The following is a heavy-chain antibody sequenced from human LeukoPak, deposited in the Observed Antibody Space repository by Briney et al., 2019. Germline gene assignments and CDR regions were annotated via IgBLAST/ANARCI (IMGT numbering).Heavy chain of an antibody. CDR2: ISAYNGNT. CDR3: ARDAYCTNGVCRYSGRDY. D-gene: IGHD2-8*01. Sequence: GASVKVSCKASGYTFTSYGISWVRQAPGQGLEWMGWISAYNGNTNYAQKLQGRVTMTTDTSASTAYMELRSLISDDTAVYYCARDAYCTNGVCRYSGRDYWGQGTLVTVSS. V-gene: IGHV1-18*01. CDR1: GYTFTSYG. J-gene: IGHJ4*02.